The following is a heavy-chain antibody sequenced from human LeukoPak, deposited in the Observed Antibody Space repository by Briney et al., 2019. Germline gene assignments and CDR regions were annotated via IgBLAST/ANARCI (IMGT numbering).Heavy chain of an antibody. Sequence: GESLKISCKGSGYSFTNYWIGWVRQLPGKGLEWMGIIYPGDSDTRYSPSFEGQVTISADKSINTAYLQWSRLKASDTAMYYCARRAVAGTFLIDYWGQGTLATVSS. V-gene: IGHV5-51*01. CDR2: IYPGDSDT. J-gene: IGHJ4*02. CDR3: ARRAVAGTFLIDY. D-gene: IGHD6-13*01. CDR1: GYSFTNYW.